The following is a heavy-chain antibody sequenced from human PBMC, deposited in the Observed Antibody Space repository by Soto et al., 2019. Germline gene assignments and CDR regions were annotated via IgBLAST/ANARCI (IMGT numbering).Heavy chain of an antibody. V-gene: IGHV4-59*12. CDR1: GGSISSYY. J-gene: IGHJ5*02. CDR3: ARERPDGARLDL. Sequence: PSETLSLTCTVSGGSISSYYWSWIRQPPGKGLEWIGYIYYSGSTNYNPSLKSRVTISVDTSKNQFSLKLSSVTAADTAVYYCARERPDGARLDLWAQRALVTAPS. CDR2: IYYSGST.